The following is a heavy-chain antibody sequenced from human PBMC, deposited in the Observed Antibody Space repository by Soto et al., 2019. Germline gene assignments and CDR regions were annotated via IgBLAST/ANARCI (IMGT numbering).Heavy chain of an antibody. D-gene: IGHD3-3*01. V-gene: IGHV3-23*04. CDR3: AKWSYLDY. CDR2: ISGSDGKT. CDR1: GFSFASFA. J-gene: IGHJ4*02. Sequence: DVRLAESGGGLVQPGGSLRLSGTTSGFSFASFAMTWVRQAPGKGLEWVATISGSDGKTYYADSVKGRFSITRDTSRNTLYLQMHSLRADDTAIYYCAKWSYLDYWGQGTRVTVSS.